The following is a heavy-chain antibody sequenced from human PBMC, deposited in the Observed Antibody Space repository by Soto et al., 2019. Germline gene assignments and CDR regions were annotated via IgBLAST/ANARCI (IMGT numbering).Heavy chain of an antibody. V-gene: IGHV3-48*02. CDR2: XGXXXXXI. CDR3: VRDRDWAFDV. CDR1: GYSLSDYS. D-gene: IGHD3-9*01. Sequence: GGSLRLSWVASGYSLSDYSMNWVRQAPGKGLEXVSXXGXXXXXIXXSDSVRGRFTIARDDAKNSLYLQLSSLSDEDTALYYCVRDRDWAFDVWGQGTIVTASS. J-gene: IGHJ3*01.